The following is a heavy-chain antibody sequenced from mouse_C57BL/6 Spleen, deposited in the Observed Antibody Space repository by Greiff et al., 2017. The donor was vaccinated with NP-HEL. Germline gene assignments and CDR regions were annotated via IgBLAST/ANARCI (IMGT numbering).Heavy chain of an antibody. CDR1: GFTFSDYG. CDR3: ARGGYGRVDWYFDV. D-gene: IGHD1-1*01. CDR2: ISSGSSTI. J-gene: IGHJ1*03. Sequence: EVMLVESGGGLVKPGGSLKLSCAASGFTFSDYGMHWVRQAPEKGLEWVAYISSGSSTIYYADTVKGRFTISRDNAKNTLFLQMTSLRSEDTAMYYCARGGYGRVDWYFDVWGTGTTVTVSS. V-gene: IGHV5-17*01.